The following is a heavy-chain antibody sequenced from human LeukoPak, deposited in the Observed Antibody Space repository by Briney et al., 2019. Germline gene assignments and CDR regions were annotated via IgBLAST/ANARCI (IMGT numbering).Heavy chain of an antibody. J-gene: IGHJ3*02. CDR2: IYTSGST. V-gene: IGHV4-61*02. CDR3: ARALYYYDSSGYYNAFDI. CDR1: GGSISSGSYY. D-gene: IGHD3-22*01. Sequence: PSETLSLTCTVSGGSISSGSYYWSWIRQPAGKGLEWIGRIYTSGSTNYNPSLKSRVTISADTSKNQFSLKLSSVTAADTAVYYCARALYYYDSSGYYNAFDIWGQGTMVTVSS.